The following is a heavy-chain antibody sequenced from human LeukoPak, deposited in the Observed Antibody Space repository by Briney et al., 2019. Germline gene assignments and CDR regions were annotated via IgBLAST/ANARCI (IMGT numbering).Heavy chain of an antibody. CDR1: GGAISSYY. CDR2: IYYSGGT. CDR3: ARDGLYDSSGYYMDS. V-gene: IGHV4-59*01. D-gene: IGHD3-22*01. Sequence: KPSETLSLTCTVSGGAISSYYWSWIRQPPGKGLEWIGYIYYSGGTEYNPSLMSRVTISVDRAQNQFSLSLKSVTAADTAVYYCARDGLYDSSGYYMDSWGQGTLVIVSS. J-gene: IGHJ4*02.